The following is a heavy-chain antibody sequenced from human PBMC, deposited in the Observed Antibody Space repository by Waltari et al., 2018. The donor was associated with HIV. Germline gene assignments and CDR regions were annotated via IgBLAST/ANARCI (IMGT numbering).Heavy chain of an antibody. Sequence: EVQLVESGGGLVQPGGSLRLSCSASGFTFSSYAMHWVRQAPGKGLEYVSAISSNGGSTYYADSVKGRFTISRDNSKNTLYLQMSSLRAEDTAVYYCVKVRLDMVRGVIRPDAFDIWGQGTMVTVSS. CDR1: GFTFSSYA. CDR2: ISSNGGST. CDR3: VKVRLDMVRGVIRPDAFDI. J-gene: IGHJ3*02. D-gene: IGHD3-10*01. V-gene: IGHV3-64D*06.